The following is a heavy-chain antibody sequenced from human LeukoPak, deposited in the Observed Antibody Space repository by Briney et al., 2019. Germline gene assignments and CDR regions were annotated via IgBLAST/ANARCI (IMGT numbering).Heavy chain of an antibody. CDR1: GGSFSGYY. Sequence: SETLSLTCAVYGGSFSGYYWSWIRQPPGKGLERIGEINHSGSTNYNPSLKSRVTISVDTSKNQFSLKLSSVTAADTAVYYCAKDGYYYYGMDVWGQGTTVTVSS. CDR2: INHSGST. V-gene: IGHV4-34*01. J-gene: IGHJ6*02. CDR3: AKDGYYYYGMDV.